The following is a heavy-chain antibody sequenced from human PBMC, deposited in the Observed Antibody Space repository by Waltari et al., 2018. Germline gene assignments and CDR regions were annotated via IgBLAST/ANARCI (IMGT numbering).Heavy chain of an antibody. CDR1: GDSISRSSYY. J-gene: IGHJ5*02. CDR2: IYYSGNT. V-gene: IGHV4-39*01. Sequence: QLQLQESGPGLVKPSETLSLTCTVFGDSISRSSYYWGWIRQYPGKGLEWMGIIYYSGNTYYNPTLKSRVTISGDTSKNQFSLKLSSVTAADTAVYYCARHWKRNGYRFDPWGQGTLVTVSS. D-gene: IGHD5-12*01. CDR3: ARHWKRNGYRFDP.